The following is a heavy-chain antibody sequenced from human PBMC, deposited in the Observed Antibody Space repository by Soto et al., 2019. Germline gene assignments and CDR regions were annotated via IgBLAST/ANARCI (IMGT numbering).Heavy chain of an antibody. J-gene: IGHJ6*03. Sequence: EVQLVESGGGLVKPGGSLRLSCAACGFTFSNAWMRWVRQAPGKGLEWVGRIKSKADGGTTDYAAPVKGRFTISRNDSKNTLYLQMNSLKTEDTAVYYCTTDGIPCYCYGDYNYYYCYMDVWGKGTTVTVSS. CDR2: IKSKADGGTT. D-gene: IGHD4-17*01. CDR3: TTDGIPCYCYGDYNYYYCYMDV. CDR1: GFTFSNAW. V-gene: IGHV3-15*01.